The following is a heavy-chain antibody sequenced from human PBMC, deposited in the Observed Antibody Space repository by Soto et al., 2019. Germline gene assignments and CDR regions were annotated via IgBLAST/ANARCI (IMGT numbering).Heavy chain of an antibody. V-gene: IGHV4-31*01. J-gene: IGHJ3*02. Sequence: QVQLQESGPGLVKPSQTLSLTCTVSGGSISSGGYYWSWIRQHPGKGLEWIGYIYYSGSTYYNPSPKRLVTISVDTSKDQFSLKLSSVTAADTAVYYCATGGYSYGPDAFDIWGQGTMVTVSS. D-gene: IGHD5-18*01. CDR3: ATGGYSYGPDAFDI. CDR1: GGSISSGGYY. CDR2: IYYSGST.